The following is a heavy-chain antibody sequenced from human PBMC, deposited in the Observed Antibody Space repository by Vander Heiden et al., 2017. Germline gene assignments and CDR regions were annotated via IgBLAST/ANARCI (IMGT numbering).Heavy chain of an antibody. J-gene: IGHJ6*01. CDR3: ARDRGRFLAYYYSYGMHV. V-gene: IGHV1-2*02. D-gene: IGHD3-10*01. CDR1: GYTFTGYY. Sequence: QVQLVQSGAEVKKPGASVKVSCKASGYTFTGYYMHWVRQAPGQGLEWMGWINPNSGGTNYAPKFQGRVTLTRDTSISTAYMELRRLRPNDTHVYYCARDRGRFLAYYYSYGMHVRGQGRPVTIS. CDR2: INPNSGGT.